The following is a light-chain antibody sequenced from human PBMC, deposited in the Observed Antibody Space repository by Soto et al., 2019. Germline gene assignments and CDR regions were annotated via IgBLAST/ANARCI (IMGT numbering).Light chain of an antibody. Sequence: DIVMTQSPESLAVSLGERATINCKSSQSVLYSSNNKNYLDWYQQRPGQPPKLLIYWSSTRESGVPDRFSTSGSGTDFTITITSLQAEDVAVYYCQQYESTPPTFGHGTKLEIK. CDR2: WSS. CDR1: QSVLYSSNNKNY. J-gene: IGKJ2*01. CDR3: QQYESTPPT. V-gene: IGKV4-1*01.